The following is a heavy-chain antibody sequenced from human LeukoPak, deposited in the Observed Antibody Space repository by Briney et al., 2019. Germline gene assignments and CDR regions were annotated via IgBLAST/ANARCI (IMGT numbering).Heavy chain of an antibody. CDR1: GFTFSSFW. V-gene: IGHV3-7*01. J-gene: IGHJ6*02. CDR2: IKQDGSEK. Sequence: AGGSLRLSCAASGFTFSSFWITWVRQAPGKGLEWVANIKQDGSEKYYVDSVRGRFTISRDNAKNTLYLQMNSLRAEDTAVYYSARGPKKNYYGMDVWGQGTTVTVSS. CDR3: ARGPKKNYYGMDV.